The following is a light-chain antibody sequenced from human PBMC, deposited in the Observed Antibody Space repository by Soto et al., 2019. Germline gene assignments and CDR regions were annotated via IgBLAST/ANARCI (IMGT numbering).Light chain of an antibody. V-gene: IGKV1-5*01. CDR3: QQYTNYPWT. CDR1: QSISSW. CDR2: DVS. Sequence: DIQMTQSPPTLSASVGDRVTITCRASQSISSWLAWYQQRPGRAPNLPIYDVSSLESGVPSRFSGSGSGTEFTLTISSLQPDDFATYYGQQYTNYPWTFGQGTKVEIK. J-gene: IGKJ1*01.